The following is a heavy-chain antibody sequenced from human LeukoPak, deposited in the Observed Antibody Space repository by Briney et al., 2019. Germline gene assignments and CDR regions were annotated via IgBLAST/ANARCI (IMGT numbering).Heavy chain of an antibody. CDR1: GYTFTSYG. V-gene: IGHV1-18*01. CDR2: ISAYNGNT. J-gene: IGHJ5*02. D-gene: IGHD3-3*01. CDR3: ARDRTANYDFWSGYGSPGNWFDP. Sequence: ASVKVSCKASGYTFTSYGISWVRQAPGQGLEWMGWISAYNGNTSYAQKLQGRVTMTTDTSTSTAYMELRSLRPDDTAVYYCARDRTANYDFWSGYGSPGNWFDPWGQGTLVTVSS.